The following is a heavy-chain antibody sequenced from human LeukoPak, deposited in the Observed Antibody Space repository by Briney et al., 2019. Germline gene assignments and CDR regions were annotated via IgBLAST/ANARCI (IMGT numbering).Heavy chain of an antibody. D-gene: IGHD3-9*01. CDR2: ISWNRGSI. J-gene: IGHJ4*02. CDR1: GFTFDDYA. V-gene: IGHV3-9*01. Sequence: RTGGSLRLSCAASGFTFDDYAMHWVRQAPGKGLEWVSGISWNRGSIGYADSVKGRFTISRDNAKNSLYLQMNSLRAEDTALYYCAKPTSPDYDILTGYPRWYYFDYWGQGTLVTVSS. CDR3: AKPTSPDYDILTGYPRWYYFDY.